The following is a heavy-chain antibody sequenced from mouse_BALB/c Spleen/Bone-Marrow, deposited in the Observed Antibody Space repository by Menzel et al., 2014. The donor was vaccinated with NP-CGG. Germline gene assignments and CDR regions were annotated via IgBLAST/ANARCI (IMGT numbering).Heavy chain of an antibody. J-gene: IGHJ4*01. CDR2: IRNKPNGYTT. Sequence: EVKLMESGGGLVQPGGSLRLSCATSGFTFTDYYMSWVRQPPGKVLEWLGFIRNKPNGYTTEYSASVKGRFTISRDNSQSILYLQMNTLRAEDSATYYCARAGHYYAMDYWGQGTSVTVSS. CDR1: GFTFTDYY. CDR3: ARAGHYYAMDY. V-gene: IGHV7-3*02.